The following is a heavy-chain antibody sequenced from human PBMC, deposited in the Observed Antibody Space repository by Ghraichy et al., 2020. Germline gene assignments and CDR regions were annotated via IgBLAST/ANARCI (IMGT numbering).Heavy chain of an antibody. CDR2: IYPADSDT. CDR3: ARHRYFDY. Sequence: GESLNISCKGSGFTFTNYWIGWVRQMPGKGLEWMGIIYPADSDTRYSPSFQGQVTISVDKSITTAYLQWSSLKASDTAMYYCARHRYFDYWGQGTLVTVSS. J-gene: IGHJ4*02. CDR1: GFTFTNYW. V-gene: IGHV5-51*01.